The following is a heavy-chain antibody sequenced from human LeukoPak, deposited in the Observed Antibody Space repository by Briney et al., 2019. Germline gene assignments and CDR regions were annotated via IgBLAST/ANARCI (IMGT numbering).Heavy chain of an antibody. V-gene: IGHV4-59*01. Sequence: SETLSLTCAVDGGSFSSYYWSWIRQPPGKGLEWIGYIYYSGSTNYNPSLKSRVTISVDTSKNQFSLKLSSVTAADTAVYYCARVEDCGGDCAYYFDYWGQGTLVTVSS. J-gene: IGHJ4*02. CDR1: GGSFSSYY. D-gene: IGHD2-21*02. CDR2: IYYSGST. CDR3: ARVEDCGGDCAYYFDY.